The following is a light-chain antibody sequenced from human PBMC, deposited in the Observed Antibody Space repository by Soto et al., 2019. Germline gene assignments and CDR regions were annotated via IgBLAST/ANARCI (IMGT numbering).Light chain of an antibody. CDR1: QDISGW. CDR2: DAS. CDR3: QHYSTRSGVT. J-gene: IGKJ4*01. V-gene: IGKV1-5*01. Sequence: IQMTQSPSTLSASVGDRVIITCRASQDISGWLAWYQQKPGKAPKLLVFDASSLEDGVPSGFSGSGSGTEFTLTVSNLQSDDFATYYCQHYSTRSGVTFGGGTKVEI.